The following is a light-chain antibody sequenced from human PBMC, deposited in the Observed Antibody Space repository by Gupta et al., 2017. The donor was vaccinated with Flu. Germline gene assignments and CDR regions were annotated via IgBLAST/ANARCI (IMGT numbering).Light chain of an antibody. V-gene: IGLV1-44*01. Sequence: RNTSACIGSGHTIGRDTVHWYQQLPGTAPELLIYSNSQRPAGVPDRFSGSKSGTSASLAISGLQSEDEADYYCAAWDDSLGGWVFGGGTKLTVL. CDR1: GHTIGRDT. CDR2: SNS. J-gene: IGLJ3*02. CDR3: AAWDDSLGGWV.